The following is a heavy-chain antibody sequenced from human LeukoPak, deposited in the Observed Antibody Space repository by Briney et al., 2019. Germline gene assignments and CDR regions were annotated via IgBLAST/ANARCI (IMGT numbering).Heavy chain of an antibody. J-gene: IGHJ6*04. CDR1: GGSFSGYY. Sequence: KPSETLSLTCAVYGGSFSGYYWSWIRQPPGKGLEWIREINHSGSTNYNPSLKSRVTISVDTSKNQFSLKLSSVTAADTAVYYCARGKPGIAAGPNYGMDVWGKATTVTVSS. D-gene: IGHD6-13*01. CDR2: INHSGST. V-gene: IGHV4-34*01. CDR3: ARGKPGIAAGPNYGMDV.